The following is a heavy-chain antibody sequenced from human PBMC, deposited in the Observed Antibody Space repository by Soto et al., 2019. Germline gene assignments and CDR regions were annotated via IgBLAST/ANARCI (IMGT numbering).Heavy chain of an antibody. J-gene: IGHJ4*02. Sequence: PETLSLTCAVYGGSFSGYYWSWIRQPPGKGLEWIGEINHSGSTNYNPSLKSRVTISVDTSKNQFSLKLSSVTAADTAVYYCARAYSSSFPDYWGQGTLVTVSS. D-gene: IGHD6-6*01. CDR1: GGSFSGYY. CDR2: INHSGST. CDR3: ARAYSSSFPDY. V-gene: IGHV4-34*01.